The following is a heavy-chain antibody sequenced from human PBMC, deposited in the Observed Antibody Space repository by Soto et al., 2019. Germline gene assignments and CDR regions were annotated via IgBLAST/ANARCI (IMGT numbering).Heavy chain of an antibody. CDR2: IYYSGST. J-gene: IGHJ4*02. CDR3: ARHVVAVRGLDY. V-gene: IGHV4-39*01. Sequence: PSETLSLTCAVSGGSISSGGYSWSWVRQPPGKGLEWIGNIYYSGSTYYNPSLKSRVTISVDTSKNQFSLKLRSVTAADTSVYYCARHVVAVRGLDYWGQGTLVTVSS. D-gene: IGHD3-10*01. CDR1: GGSISSGGYS.